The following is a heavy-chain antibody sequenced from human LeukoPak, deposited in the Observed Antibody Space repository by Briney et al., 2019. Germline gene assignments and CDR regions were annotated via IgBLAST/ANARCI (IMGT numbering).Heavy chain of an antibody. V-gene: IGHV3-23*01. D-gene: IGHD5-18*01. CDR3: AGGDTAMVTGYYYYYMDV. J-gene: IGHJ6*03. CDR1: GFTFSSYA. Sequence: GGSLRLSCAASGFTFSSYAMSWVRQAPGKGLEWVSAISGSGGSTYYADSVTGRFTISRDNSKNTLYLQMNSLRAEDTAVYYCAGGDTAMVTGYYYYYMDVWGKGTTVTVSS. CDR2: ISGSGGST.